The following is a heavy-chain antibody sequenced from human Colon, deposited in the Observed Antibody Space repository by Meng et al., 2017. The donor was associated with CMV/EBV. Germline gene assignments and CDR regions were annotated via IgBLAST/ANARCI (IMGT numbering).Heavy chain of an antibody. CDR2: VTSGGGTT. CDR1: GFSFSSYA. J-gene: IGHJ5*01. V-gene: IGHV3-23*03. CDR3: AKDLSGGVMGFDF. D-gene: IGHD3-16*01. Sequence: GESLKISCAASGFSFSSYAMNWVRQAPGKGLEWVSGVTSGGGTTFYADSVKGRFTISRDNSRNTLFLQMSNLRAEDAAIYYCAKDLSGGVMGFDFWGQGTLVTVSS.